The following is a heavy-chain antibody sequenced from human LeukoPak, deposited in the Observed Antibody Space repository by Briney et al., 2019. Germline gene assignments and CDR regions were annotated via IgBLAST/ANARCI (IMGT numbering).Heavy chain of an antibody. CDR3: ARALRYYGSGSYFYGMDV. Sequence: PGGSLRLSCATSGFSLSTYAMHWVRQAPGNGLEWVALISYDGGDKYYADSVKGRVTISRDNSKNTLYLQISSLRPEDTAVYYCARALRYYGSGSYFYGMDVWGQGTTVTVSS. V-gene: IGHV3-30*04. CDR1: GFSLSTYA. D-gene: IGHD3-10*01. CDR2: ISYDGGDK. J-gene: IGHJ6*02.